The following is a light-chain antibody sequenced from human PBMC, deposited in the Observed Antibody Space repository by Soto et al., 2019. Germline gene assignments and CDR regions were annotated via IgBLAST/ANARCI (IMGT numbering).Light chain of an antibody. CDR3: LPNYLYST. V-gene: IGKV1-5*01. Sequence: SLSTLSSNVKDGVTITCRASRSISSWLAWYQQKPGKAPKLLIYDASSLETGVPSRFGGSGSGTEFILTICSLQPDDIATYYCLPNYLYSTFGHG. CDR1: RSISSW. CDR2: DAS. J-gene: IGKJ2*01.